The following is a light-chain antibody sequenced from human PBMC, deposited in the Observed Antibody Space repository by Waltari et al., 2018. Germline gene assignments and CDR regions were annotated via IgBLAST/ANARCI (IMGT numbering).Light chain of an antibody. CDR1: QSIGSN. V-gene: IGKV3-15*01. Sequence: DIVMTQSPATLSVSPGERATPSCRASQSIGSNLAWYQHKPGQAPRFLIYGASTRATGIPARFSGSESGTEFTLTISSLQSADFAVYYCQQYNNWPETFGQGTKVEIK. CDR2: GAS. CDR3: QQYNNWPET. J-gene: IGKJ1*01.